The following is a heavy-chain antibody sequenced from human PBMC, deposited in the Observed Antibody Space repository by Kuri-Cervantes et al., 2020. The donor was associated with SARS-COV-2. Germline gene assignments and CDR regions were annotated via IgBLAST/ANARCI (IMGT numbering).Heavy chain of an antibody. J-gene: IGHJ4*02. V-gene: IGHV3-49*03. CDR2: IRSKAYGGTT. CDR3: TSIVVVPAANY. Sequence: FRRPSCTSSGFTCGDYAMSWFRQAPGKGLEWVGFIRSKAYGGTTEYAASVKGRFTISRDESKSIAYLQMNSLKTEDTAVYYCTSIVVVPAANYWGQGNLVTVSS. D-gene: IGHD2-2*01. CDR1: GFTCGDYA.